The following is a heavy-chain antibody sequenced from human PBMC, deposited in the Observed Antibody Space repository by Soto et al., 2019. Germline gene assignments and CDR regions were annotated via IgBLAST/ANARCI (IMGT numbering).Heavy chain of an antibody. CDR1: GFTFSNYD. V-gene: IGHV3-13*01. CDR3: ARELHGGSYGMDV. J-gene: IGHJ6*02. CDR2: ITTAGDT. Sequence: GGSLRLSCAASGFTFSNYDMHWVRQVTGKGLEWVSGITTAGDTYYLGSVKGRFTISREKAKNSFYLQMNSLSAGDTAVYYCARELHGGSYGMDVWGQGTTVTVSS.